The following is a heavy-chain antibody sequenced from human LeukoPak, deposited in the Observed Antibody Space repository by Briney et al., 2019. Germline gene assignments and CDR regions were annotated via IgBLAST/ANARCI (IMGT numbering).Heavy chain of an antibody. V-gene: IGHV4-59*08. CDR3: ASGYSYGYGTLDY. D-gene: IGHD5-18*01. CDR1: GGSISSYY. J-gene: IGHJ4*02. CDR2: IYYSGST. Sequence: SETLSLTCTVSGGSISSYYWSWIRQPPGKGLEWIGYIYYSGSTNYNPSLKSRVTISVDTSKNQFSLKLSPVTAADTAVYYCASGYSYGYGTLDYWGQGTLVTVSS.